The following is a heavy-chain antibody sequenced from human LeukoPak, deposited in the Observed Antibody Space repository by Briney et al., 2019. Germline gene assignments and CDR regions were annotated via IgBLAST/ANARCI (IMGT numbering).Heavy chain of an antibody. D-gene: IGHD6-6*01. CDR2: INHSGST. J-gene: IGHJ3*02. V-gene: IGHV4-34*01. CDR3: ARGRLPPFIRIAARRDDAFDI. CDR1: GGSFSGYY. Sequence: SETLSLTCAVYGGSFSGYYWSWIRQPPGKGLEWIGEINHSGSTNYNPSLKSRVTISVDTSKNQFSLKLSSVTAEDTAVYYCARGRLPPFIRIAARRDDAFDIWGQGTMVTVSS.